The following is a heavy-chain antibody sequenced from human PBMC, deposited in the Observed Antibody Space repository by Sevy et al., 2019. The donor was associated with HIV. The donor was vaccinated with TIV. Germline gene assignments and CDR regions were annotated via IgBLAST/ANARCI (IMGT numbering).Heavy chain of an antibody. D-gene: IGHD3-9*01. Sequence: ASVKVSCKAPECTFSNYAISWVRQAPGQGLEWMGGIIPLFGATNYAQKFQGRVTITAEESTSTAYMELSSLRSEDTAASYGAGDHREHPTLTGPKRYFSYYYAMDVWGQGTTVTVSS. CDR2: IIPLFGAT. J-gene: IGHJ6*02. CDR1: ECTFSNYA. V-gene: IGHV1-69*13. CDR3: AGDHREHPTLTGPKRYFSYYYAMDV.